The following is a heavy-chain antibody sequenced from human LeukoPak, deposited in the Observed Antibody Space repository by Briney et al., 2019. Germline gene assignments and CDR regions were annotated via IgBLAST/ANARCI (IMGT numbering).Heavy chain of an antibody. CDR1: GYSISSDYY. J-gene: IGHJ4*02. D-gene: IGHD1-26*01. CDR2: IYHSGST. Sequence: SETLSLTCTVSGYSISSDYYWGWVRQPPGKGLEWIGSIYHSGSTYYNPSLKSRVTISVDTSKNQFSLKLTSVTAADTAVYYCARAIEVGAMTPFDYWGREPWSPSPQ. CDR3: ARAIEVGAMTPFDY. V-gene: IGHV4-38-2*02.